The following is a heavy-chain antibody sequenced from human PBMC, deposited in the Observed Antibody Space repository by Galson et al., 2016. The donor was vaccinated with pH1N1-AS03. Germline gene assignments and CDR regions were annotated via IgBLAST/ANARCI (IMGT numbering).Heavy chain of an antibody. D-gene: IGHD3-9*01. V-gene: IGHV5-51*01. CDR2: MYPANPDI. J-gene: IGHJ5*01. CDR3: ARRVSLTGREFDS. CDR1: AYIFGNYW. Sequence: QSGAEVKKPGESLKISCRASAYIFGNYWFAWVRQMPGKGLEWMGIMYPANPDIRYSPSFQGQVTISADTSINTVFLEWNSLRASDTAIYYCARRVSLTGREFDSWGRGTQVTVSS.